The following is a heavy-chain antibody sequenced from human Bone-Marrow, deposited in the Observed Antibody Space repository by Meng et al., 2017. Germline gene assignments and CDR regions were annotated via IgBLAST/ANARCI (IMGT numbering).Heavy chain of an antibody. CDR1: GYTLTELS. CDR3: AREQWLVPLYYYYGMDV. Sequence: SVKVSCKVSGYTLTELSMHWVRQAPGKGLEWMGGIIPIFGTANYAQKFQGRVTITADESTSTAYMELSSLRSEDTAVYYCAREQWLVPLYYYYGMDVWGQGTTVTVSS. J-gene: IGHJ6*02. CDR2: IIPIFGTA. D-gene: IGHD6-19*01. V-gene: IGHV1-69*13.